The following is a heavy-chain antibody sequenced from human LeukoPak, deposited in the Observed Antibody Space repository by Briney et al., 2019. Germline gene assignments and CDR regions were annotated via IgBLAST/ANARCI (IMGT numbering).Heavy chain of an antibody. CDR2: ISSSGSTI. CDR1: GFTFSDYY. V-gene: IGHV3-11*01. J-gene: IGHJ6*02. D-gene: IGHD4-11*01. Sequence: GGSLRLSCAASGFTFSDYYMSWIRQAPGKGLEWVSYISSSGSTIYYADSVKGRFTISRDNSKNTLYLQMNSLRAEDTAVYYCAKKDYTYYYGMDVWGQGTTVTVSS. CDR3: AKKDYTYYYGMDV.